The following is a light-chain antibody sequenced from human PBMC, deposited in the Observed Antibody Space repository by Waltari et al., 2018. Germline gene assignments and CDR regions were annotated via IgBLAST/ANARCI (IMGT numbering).Light chain of an antibody. CDR3: QQYNNWPPLFT. Sequence: EIVMTQSPPPLSVSPGQRATPSGMASQSVSNNLAWYQQKPGQAPRLLIYGASNRATGIPARFSGSGSGTEFTLTISSLQSEDFAVYYCQQYNNWPPLFTFGPGTKVDIK. CDR1: QSVSNN. V-gene: IGKV3-15*01. CDR2: GAS. J-gene: IGKJ3*01.